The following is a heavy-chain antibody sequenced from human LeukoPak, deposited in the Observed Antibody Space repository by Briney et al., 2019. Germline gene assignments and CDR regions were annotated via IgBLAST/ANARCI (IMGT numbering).Heavy chain of an antibody. CDR2: IYYSGST. CDR3: TRGAAPPYYFDY. V-gene: IGHV4-59*12. J-gene: IGHJ4*02. CDR1: GGSISSYY. D-gene: IGHD6-6*01. Sequence: SETLSLTCTVSGGSISSYYWSWIRQPPGKGLEWIGYIYYSGSTNYNPSLKSRVTISVDKSKNQFSLKLSSVTAADTAVYYCTRGAAPPYYFDYWGQGTLVAVSS.